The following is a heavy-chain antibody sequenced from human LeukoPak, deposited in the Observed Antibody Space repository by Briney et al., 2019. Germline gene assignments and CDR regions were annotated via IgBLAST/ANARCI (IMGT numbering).Heavy chain of an antibody. CDR3: ARFPMSGAAAGTVGFGY. CDR1: GYSISSGYY. CDR2: IYHSGST. Sequence: SETLSLTCTVSGYSISSGYYWGWIRQPPERGLEWIASIYHSGSTYYNPSLKSRVTISVDTSKNQFSLKLSSVTAADTAVYYCARFPMSGAAAGTVGFGYWGQGTLVTVSS. D-gene: IGHD6-13*01. V-gene: IGHV4-38-2*02. J-gene: IGHJ4*02.